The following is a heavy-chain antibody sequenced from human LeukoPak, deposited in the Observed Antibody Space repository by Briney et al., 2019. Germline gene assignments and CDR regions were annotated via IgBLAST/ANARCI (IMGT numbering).Heavy chain of an antibody. Sequence: SETLSLTCTVSGGSISSYYWSWIRQPPGEGLEWIGYIYYSGSTNYNPSLKSRVTISVDTSQNQFSLRLSSVTAADTAVYYCARGRYVTTRGGAAAGFLDYWGQGTLVTVST. D-gene: IGHD6-13*01. CDR2: IYYSGST. J-gene: IGHJ4*02. CDR1: GGSISSYY. CDR3: ARGRYVTTRGGAAAGFLDY. V-gene: IGHV4-59*12.